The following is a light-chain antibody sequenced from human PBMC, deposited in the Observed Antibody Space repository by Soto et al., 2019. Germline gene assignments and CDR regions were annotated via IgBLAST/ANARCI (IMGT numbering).Light chain of an antibody. CDR3: QQRGNWPPIT. Sequence: TQFPATLSVSPGERCTLSCRAGQGVTTNCAWYQQKSGQSPRLLIYDASNRATGIPARFSGSGSGTDFTLTISSLEPEDFAVYYCQQRGNWPPITFGQGTRLEIK. J-gene: IGKJ5*01. V-gene: IGKV3-11*01. CDR1: QGVTTN. CDR2: DAS.